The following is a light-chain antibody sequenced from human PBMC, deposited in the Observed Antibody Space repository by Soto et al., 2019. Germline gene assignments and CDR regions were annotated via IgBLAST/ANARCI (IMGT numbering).Light chain of an antibody. CDR1: SSNIGAGYD. V-gene: IGLV1-40*01. CDR2: VNS. Sequence: QSVLTQPPSVSGAPGQRVTISCTGSSSNIGAGYDVHWYQQLPGTAPKLLIYVNSNRPSGVPDRFSGSKSGTSASLAITGLQAEDEAYYYCQSYDSSLSDWVFGGGTKLTVL. CDR3: QSYDSSLSDWV. J-gene: IGLJ3*02.